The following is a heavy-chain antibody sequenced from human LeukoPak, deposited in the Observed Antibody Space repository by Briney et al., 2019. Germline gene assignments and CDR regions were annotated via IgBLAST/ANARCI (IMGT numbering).Heavy chain of an antibody. CDR1: GYTFSGYY. CDR3: ARGFRKTGTTVWWFDP. V-gene: IGHV1-2*02. CDR2: IDPNSGST. D-gene: IGHD1-7*01. Sequence: ASVKVSCKASGYTFSGYYMHWIRQAPGQGLEWKGWIDPNSGSTNYAQKFQGRVTMTRDTSISTVYMELDRLRFDDMAVYYCARGFRKTGTTVWWFDPWGQGTLVTVSS. J-gene: IGHJ5*02.